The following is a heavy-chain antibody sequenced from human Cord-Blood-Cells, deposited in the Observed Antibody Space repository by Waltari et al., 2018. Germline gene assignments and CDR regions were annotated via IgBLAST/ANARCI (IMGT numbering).Heavy chain of an antibody. D-gene: IGHD6-13*01. J-gene: IGHJ4*02. Sequence: QVQLQESGPGLVKPSETLSLTCTVSGGSISSYYWSWIRQPPGKGLEWIGYIYYSGSTNYNPARKSRVTISVDTSKNQFSLKLSSVTAADTAVYYCARDSDSIAAAGAFDYWGQGTLVTVSS. CDR2: IYYSGST. CDR3: ARDSDSIAAAGAFDY. CDR1: GGSISSYY. V-gene: IGHV4-59*01.